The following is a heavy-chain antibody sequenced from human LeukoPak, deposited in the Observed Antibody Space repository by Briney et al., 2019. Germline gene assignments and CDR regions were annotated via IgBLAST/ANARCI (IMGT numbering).Heavy chain of an antibody. CDR3: AREYPGTATLIDY. CDR1: GFAFSSYA. Sequence: GGSLRLSCAASGFAFSSYAMHWVRQAPGKGLEWVAVISYDGSNKYYADSVKGRFTISRDNSKNTLYLQMNSLRAEDTAVYYCAREYPGTATLIDYWGQGTLVTVSS. J-gene: IGHJ4*02. CDR2: ISYDGSNK. V-gene: IGHV3-30-3*01. D-gene: IGHD2-21*02.